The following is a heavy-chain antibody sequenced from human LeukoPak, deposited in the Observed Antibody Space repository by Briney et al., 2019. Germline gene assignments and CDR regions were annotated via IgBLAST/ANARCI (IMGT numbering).Heavy chain of an antibody. CDR3: ARGGISYFDY. Sequence: GGSLRLSCAASGFXFXXXEMXWXXXAPGXGLEXVSYISSSGYTXYYADSVKGRFTISRDNGQNSLYLQMDGLRAEDTAVYYCARGGISYFDYWGQGTLVTVSS. CDR2: ISSSGYTX. V-gene: IGHV3-48*03. D-gene: IGHD3-16*01. CDR1: GFXFXXXE. J-gene: IGHJ4*02.